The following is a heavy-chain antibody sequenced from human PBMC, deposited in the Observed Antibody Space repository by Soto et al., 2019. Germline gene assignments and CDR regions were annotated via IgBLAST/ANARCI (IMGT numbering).Heavy chain of an antibody. D-gene: IGHD6-19*01. CDR2: IYHSGST. J-gene: IGHJ6*02. CDR1: GGSISSSNW. V-gene: IGHV4-4*02. CDR3: VRDAKDFSSGWTYYYYYYGMDV. Sequence: SETLSLTCAVSGGSISSSNWWSWVRQPPGKGLEWIGEIYHSGSTNYNPSLKSRVTISVDKSKNQFSLKLSSVTAADTAVYYCVRDAKDFSSGWTYYYYYYGMDVWGQGTTVTVSS.